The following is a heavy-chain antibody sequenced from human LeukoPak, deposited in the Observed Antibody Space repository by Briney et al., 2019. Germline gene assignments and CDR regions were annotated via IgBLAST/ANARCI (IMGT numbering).Heavy chain of an antibody. CDR3: ARGRPHGNDY. V-gene: IGHV3-74*01. D-gene: IGHD4-23*01. Sequence: EGSLRLSCAASGFTFSSYWMNWVRQAPGKGLVWVSRIASDGSSTTYADSVKGRFSISRDNAKNTLYLQMNSLRVEDTAVYYCARGRPHGNDYWGQGTLVTVSS. J-gene: IGHJ4*02. CDR2: IASDGSST. CDR1: GFTFSSYW.